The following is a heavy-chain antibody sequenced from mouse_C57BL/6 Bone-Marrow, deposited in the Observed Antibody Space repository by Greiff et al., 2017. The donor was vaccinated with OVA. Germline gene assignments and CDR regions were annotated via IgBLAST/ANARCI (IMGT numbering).Heavy chain of an antibody. Sequence: VKLQESGPGLVAPSQCLSITCTVSGFSFTSYGVDWVRQSPGKGLEWLGVICGVGSTNYNSALKSRLSISNDNSKSQVILKRNSLHTDDTAMYYGASGRWLSPFAYWGQGTLVTVSA. V-gene: IGHV2-6*01. J-gene: IGHJ3*01. CDR1: GFSFTSYG. CDR3: ASGRWLSPFAY. CDR2: ICGVGST. D-gene: IGHD2-3*01.